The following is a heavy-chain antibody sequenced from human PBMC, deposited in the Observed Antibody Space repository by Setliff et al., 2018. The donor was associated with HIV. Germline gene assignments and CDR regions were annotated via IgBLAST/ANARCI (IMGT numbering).Heavy chain of an antibody. V-gene: IGHV5-51*01. CDR1: GYSFTSYW. Sequence: GESLKISCKGSGYSFTSYWIGWVRQMPGKGLEWMGIIYPGDSNTKYSPSFQGQVTLSVDKSISTAYLQWSSLKASDTAMYYCATPISITSGSAFYYWGQGTLVTVSS. CDR3: ATPISITSGSAFYY. J-gene: IGHJ4*02. D-gene: IGHD2-2*01. CDR2: IYPGDSNT.